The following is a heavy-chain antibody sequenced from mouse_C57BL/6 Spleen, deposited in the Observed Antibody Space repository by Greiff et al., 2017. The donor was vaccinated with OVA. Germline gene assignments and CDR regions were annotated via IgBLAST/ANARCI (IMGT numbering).Heavy chain of an antibody. CDR3: ARFLYDGTPMDY. V-gene: IGHV7-3*01. J-gene: IGHJ4*01. D-gene: IGHD2-3*01. Sequence: EVKLVESGGGLVQPGGSLSLSCAASGSTYTVYNMGWFRRPQGRALGWLGFIRKKANGYTTEYSASVKGRFTISRDNSQSILYLHMNALRAEDSATYYCARFLYDGTPMDYWGQGTSVTVSS. CDR2: IRKKANGYTT. CDR1: GSTYTVYN.